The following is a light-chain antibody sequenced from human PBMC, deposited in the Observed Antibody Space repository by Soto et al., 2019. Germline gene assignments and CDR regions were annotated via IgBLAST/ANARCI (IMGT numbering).Light chain of an antibody. J-gene: IGLJ1*01. CDR3: CSYAGGSTYV. V-gene: IGLV2-23*02. Sequence: QSALPQPASVSGSPGQSITISCTGTSSVVGLYNLVSWYQHHPGKAPKLMIHEVSKRPSGVSSRFSGSKSGNTASLTISGLQAVDEAEYYCCSYAGGSTYVFGTGTKVTVL. CDR1: SSVVGLYNL. CDR2: EVS.